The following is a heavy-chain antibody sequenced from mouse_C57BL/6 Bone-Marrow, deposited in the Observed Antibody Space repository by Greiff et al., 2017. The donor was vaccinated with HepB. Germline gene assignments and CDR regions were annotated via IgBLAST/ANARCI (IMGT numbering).Heavy chain of an antibody. D-gene: IGHD1-1*01. J-gene: IGHJ4*01. Sequence: EVQLQQSGPELVKPGASVKIPCKASGYTFTDYNMDWVKQSHGKSLEWIGDINPNNGGTIYNQKFKGKATLTVDKSSSTAYMELRSLTSEDTAVYYCASSYYGSSSPYAMDYWGQGTSVTVSS. CDR1: GYTFTDYN. CDR2: INPNNGGT. CDR3: ASSYYGSSSPYAMDY. V-gene: IGHV1-18*01.